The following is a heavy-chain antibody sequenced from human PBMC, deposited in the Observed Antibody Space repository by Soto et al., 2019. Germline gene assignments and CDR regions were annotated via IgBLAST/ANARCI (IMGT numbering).Heavy chain of an antibody. CDR3: AREQVDTAMVGYYYGMDV. Sequence: GGSLRLSCAASGFTFSSYAMHWVRQAPGKGLEWVAVISYDGSNKYYADSVKGRFTISRDNSKNTLYLQMNSLRAEDTAVYYCAREQVDTAMVGYYYGMDVWGQGTTVTVSS. CDR2: ISYDGSNK. CDR1: GFTFSSYA. D-gene: IGHD5-18*01. V-gene: IGHV3-30-3*01. J-gene: IGHJ6*02.